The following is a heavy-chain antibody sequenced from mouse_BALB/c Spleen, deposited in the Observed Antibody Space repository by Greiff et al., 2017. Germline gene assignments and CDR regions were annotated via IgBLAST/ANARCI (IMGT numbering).Heavy chain of an antibody. CDR1: GYAFSSYW. CDR2: IYPGDGDT. CDR3: ARNPYYDYDVWFAY. D-gene: IGHD2-4*01. Sequence: VKLMESGAELVRPGSSVKISCKASGYAFSSYWMNWVKQRPGQGLEWIGQIYPGDGDTNYNGKFKGKAILTADKSSSTAYMQLSSLTSEDSAVYFCARNPYYDYDVWFAYWGQGTLVTVSA. V-gene: IGHV1-80*01. J-gene: IGHJ3*01.